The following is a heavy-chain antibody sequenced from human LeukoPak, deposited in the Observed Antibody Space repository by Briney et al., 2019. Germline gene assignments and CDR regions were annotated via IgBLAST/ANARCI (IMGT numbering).Heavy chain of an antibody. CDR1: GGSIRSTNW. V-gene: IGHV4-4*02. CDR2: VDHYGYT. CDR3: ARDVWVRGVIISDY. J-gene: IGHJ4*02. Sequence: SGTLSLACAVSGGSIRSTNWRTWVRQPPGKGLEWIGEVDHYGYTNYNPSLNSRVTISVDKSKNHFSLKLSSVTAADTAIYYCARDVWVRGVIISDYWGQGTLVTVSS. D-gene: IGHD3-10*01.